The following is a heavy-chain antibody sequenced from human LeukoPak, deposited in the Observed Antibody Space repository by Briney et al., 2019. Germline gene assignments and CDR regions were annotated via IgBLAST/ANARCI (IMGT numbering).Heavy chain of an antibody. V-gene: IGHV4-61*02. D-gene: IGHD6-6*01. CDR1: GGSISSGSYY. Sequence: SQTLSLTCTVSGGSISSGSYYWSWIRQPAGKGLEWIGRIYTSGSTNYNPSLKSRVTISVDTSKNQFSLKLSSVTAADTAVYYCARSGYSSSSLAYWGQGTLVTVSS. J-gene: IGHJ4*02. CDR2: IYTSGST. CDR3: ARSGYSSSSLAY.